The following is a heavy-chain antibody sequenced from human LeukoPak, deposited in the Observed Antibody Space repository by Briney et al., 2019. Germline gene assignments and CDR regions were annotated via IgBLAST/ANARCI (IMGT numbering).Heavy chain of an antibody. CDR3: ARWNHYYGSGSYAFDI. V-gene: IGHV3-21*01. Sequence: PGGSLRLSCAASGFTFSRYSMNWVRQAPGKGLEWVSSISSSSSYIYYADSVKGRFTISRDNAKNSLYLQMNSLRADDTAVYYCARWNHYYGSGSYAFDIWGQGTMVTVSS. D-gene: IGHD3-10*01. CDR1: GFTFSRYS. J-gene: IGHJ3*02. CDR2: ISSSSSYI.